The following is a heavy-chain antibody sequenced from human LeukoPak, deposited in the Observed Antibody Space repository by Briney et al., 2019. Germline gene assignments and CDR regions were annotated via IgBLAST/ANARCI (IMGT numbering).Heavy chain of an antibody. J-gene: IGHJ4*02. Sequence: PGGSLRLSCAASGFTFSSYGMHWVRQAPGKGLEWVANIKQDGSQKYYVDSVKGRFTISRDNAKNSLYLQMNSLRAEDTAVYYCARDGGWAVRGADYWGQGTLVIVSS. CDR2: IKQDGSQK. V-gene: IGHV3-7*01. D-gene: IGHD3-10*01. CDR1: GFTFSSYG. CDR3: ARDGGWAVRGADY.